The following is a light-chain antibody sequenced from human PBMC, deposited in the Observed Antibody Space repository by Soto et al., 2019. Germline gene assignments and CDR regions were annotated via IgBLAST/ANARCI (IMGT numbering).Light chain of an antibody. CDR2: EVR. CDR1: SSDIGGYNY. V-gene: IGLV2-14*01. Sequence: QSVLTQPASASGSPGESITISCTGTSSDIGGYNYVSWYQQYPGKAPKVMIYEVRNRPSGVSNRFSGPKSGNTASLTISGLQAEDEADYYCSSYTSISTLVFGTGTKVTVL. J-gene: IGLJ1*01. CDR3: SSYTSISTLV.